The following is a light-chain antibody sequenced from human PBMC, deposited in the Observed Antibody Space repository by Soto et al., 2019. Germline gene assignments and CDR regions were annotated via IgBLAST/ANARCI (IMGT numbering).Light chain of an antibody. V-gene: IGKV3-11*01. CDR1: QSVSSY. CDR2: DAS. J-gene: IGKJ1*01. CDR3: QQRSNWT. Sequence: EIVLTQSPATLSLSPGERATLSCRASQSVSSYLAWYQQKPGQAPRLLIDDASTRATGIPARFSGSGSGTDFTLTRSSLEPEEFEFYYRQQRSNWTFGQGTKVEIK.